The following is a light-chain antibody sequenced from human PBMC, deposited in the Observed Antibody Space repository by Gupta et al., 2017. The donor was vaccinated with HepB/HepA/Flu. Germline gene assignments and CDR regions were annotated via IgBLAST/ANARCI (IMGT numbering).Light chain of an antibody. CDR2: QDS. CDR3: QAWDSSTADV. V-gene: IGLV3-1*01. CDR1: KLGDKY. Sequence: SYELTQPPSVSVSSGQTASITCSGDKLGDKYACWYQQKPGQSPVLVIYQDSKRPSGIPERFSGSNSGNTATLTISGTQAMDEADYYCQAWDSSTADVFGTGTKVTIL. J-gene: IGLJ1*01.